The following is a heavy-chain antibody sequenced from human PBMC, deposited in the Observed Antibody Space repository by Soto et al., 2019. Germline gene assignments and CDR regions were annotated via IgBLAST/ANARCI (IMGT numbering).Heavy chain of an antibody. J-gene: IGHJ6*02. CDR2: IKQDGSEK. CDR1: GFTFSSYW. D-gene: IGHD6-13*01. V-gene: IGHV3-7*05. CDR3: ASVMRLCIASAGLYYYYGMDV. Sequence: EVQLVESGGGLVQPGGSLRLSCAASGFTFSSYWMSWVLQAPGKGLEWVANIKQDGSEKDYVDSVKGRFTISRDNAKNSLYLQMNSPRAEDTAVYYCASVMRLCIASAGLYYYYGMDVWGQGTTVTVSS.